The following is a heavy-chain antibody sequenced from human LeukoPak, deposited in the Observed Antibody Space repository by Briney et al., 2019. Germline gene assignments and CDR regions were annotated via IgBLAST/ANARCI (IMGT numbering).Heavy chain of an antibody. CDR3: AKGFYSGSYGSFDY. J-gene: IGHJ4*02. V-gene: IGHV3-23*01. D-gene: IGHD1-26*01. CDR1: GFTFSSYA. CDR2: ISGSGGST. Sequence: PGGSLRLSCAASGFTFSSYAMSWVRQAPGKGLEWVSSISGSGGSTYYADSVKVRFTISRDNSKNTLYLKMNSLRAEDTAVYYCAKGFYSGSYGSFDYWGQGTLVTVSS.